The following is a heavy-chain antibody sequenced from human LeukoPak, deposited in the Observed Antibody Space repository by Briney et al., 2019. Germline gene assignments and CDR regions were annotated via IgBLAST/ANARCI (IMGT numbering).Heavy chain of an antibody. Sequence: PGGSLRLSCPASGFTVSRNYMSWVRQAPGKGLEWVSVIYSGGSTYYADSVKGRCTISRDNSKNTLYLQMNSLRAEDTAVYYCARDGRGYCSGGSCYPYYYYGMDVWGQGTTVTVSS. CDR3: ARDGRGYCSGGSCYPYYYYGMDV. D-gene: IGHD2-15*01. J-gene: IGHJ6*02. CDR2: IYSGGST. CDR1: GFTVSRNY. V-gene: IGHV3-66*01.